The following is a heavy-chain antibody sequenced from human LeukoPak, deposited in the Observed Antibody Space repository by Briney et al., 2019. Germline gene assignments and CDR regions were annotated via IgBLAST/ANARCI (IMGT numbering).Heavy chain of an antibody. Sequence: PSETLSLTCAVYGGSFNGYYWSWIRQPPGKGLEWIGEINHSGSTNYNPSLKSRVTISVDTSKNQFSLKLSSVTAADTAVYYCARGFYDSSGYHRRYFQHWGQGTLVTVSS. J-gene: IGHJ1*01. D-gene: IGHD3-22*01. V-gene: IGHV4-34*01. CDR1: GGSFNGYY. CDR3: ARGFYDSSGYHRRYFQH. CDR2: INHSGST.